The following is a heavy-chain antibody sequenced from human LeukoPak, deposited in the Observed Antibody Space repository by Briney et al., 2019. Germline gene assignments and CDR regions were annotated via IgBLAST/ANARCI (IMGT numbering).Heavy chain of an antibody. J-gene: IGHJ5*02. V-gene: IGHV4-59*12. D-gene: IGHD3-3*01. Sequence: SETLSLTCTVSGGSMSGYYWSWIRQPPGKGPELIGYIHSTGNTGYNPSLKSRVTISVDTSKNQFSLKLSSVTAADTAVYYCARMPPRRITIFGVVIRNWFDPWGQGTLVTVSS. CDR2: IHSTGNT. CDR3: ARMPPRRITIFGVVIRNWFDP. CDR1: GGSMSGYY.